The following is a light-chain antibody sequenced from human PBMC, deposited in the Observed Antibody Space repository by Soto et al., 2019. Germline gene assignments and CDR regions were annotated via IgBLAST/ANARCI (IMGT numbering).Light chain of an antibody. CDR3: VSWDSFLSAYV. CDR2: DDN. V-gene: IGLV1-51*01. J-gene: IGLJ1*01. CDR1: SSTIGGNP. Sequence: QSVLTQPPSVSAATGGKVTIWCSGSSSTIGGNPVSWYRQLPATPLKLLIYDDNKRPSGIPDRSSGSKSGTSATLGITAFQTRDDADYYCVSWDSFLSAYVFRTWTNVTVL.